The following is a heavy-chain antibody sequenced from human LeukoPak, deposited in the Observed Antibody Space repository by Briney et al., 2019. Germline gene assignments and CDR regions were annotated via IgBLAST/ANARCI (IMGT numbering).Heavy chain of an antibody. CDR2: ISTSGSTI. V-gene: IGHV3-48*03. CDR3: ARDVGRQDCTTTSCYGN. Sequence: PGGSLRLSCAASGFTFSSYEMNWVRQAPGKGLQWVSYISTSGSTIYYADSVKGRFTIYKDNAKNQLYLQMNSLRAEDTAVYYCARDVGRQDCTTTSCYGNWGQGTLVTVSS. CDR1: GFTFSSYE. D-gene: IGHD2-2*01. J-gene: IGHJ4*02.